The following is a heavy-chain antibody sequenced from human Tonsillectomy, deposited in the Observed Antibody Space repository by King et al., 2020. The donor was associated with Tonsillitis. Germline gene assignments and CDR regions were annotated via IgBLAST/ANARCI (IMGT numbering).Heavy chain of an antibody. D-gene: IGHD1-14*01. V-gene: IGHV3-15*01. CDR1: GITFNNAW. CDR2: IYCGSDGGPT. CDR3: TAGLGRTNGDS. Sequence: QLVQSGGGLVKPGESLTLSCAASGITFNNAWMTWVRQAPGKGLEWGGRIYCGSDGGPTDYVAPVKGRFTISRDDSKSTLYLQMNNLKAEDTAVYYCTAGLGRTNGDSWGQGTLVTVSS. J-gene: IGHJ5*01.